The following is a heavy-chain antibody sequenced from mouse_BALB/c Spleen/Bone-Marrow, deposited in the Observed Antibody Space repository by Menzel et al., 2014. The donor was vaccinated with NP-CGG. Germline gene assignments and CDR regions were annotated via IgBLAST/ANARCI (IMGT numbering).Heavy chain of an antibody. CDR1: GFSLTSYG. CDR3: ARDNYGSRVFDY. V-gene: IGHV2-9*02. D-gene: IGHD1-1*01. J-gene: IGHJ2*01. Sequence: VQVVESGPGLVAPSQSLSITCTVSGFSLTSYGVHWVRQPPGKGLEWLGVIWAGGSTNYNSAPMSRLSISKDNSKSQVFLKMNSLQTDDTAMYYCARDNYGSRVFDYWGQGTTLTVSS. CDR2: IWAGGST.